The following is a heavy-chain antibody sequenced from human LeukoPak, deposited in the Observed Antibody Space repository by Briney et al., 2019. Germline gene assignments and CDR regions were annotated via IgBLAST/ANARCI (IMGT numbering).Heavy chain of an antibody. D-gene: IGHD3-22*01. CDR3: SRHAYYFNSSDTKGFDC. Sequence: SQTLSLTCTVSGGSFSSGGYYWIWIRQRPGKDLEWIGYIYYSGSTYYNPSLKRLVTISVDTYKNQFSLMLSSVTAADAAVYYCSRHAYYFNSSDTKGFDCWGQGTLVTVAS. J-gene: IGHJ4*02. CDR1: GGSFSSGGYY. CDR2: IYYSGST. V-gene: IGHV4-31*01.